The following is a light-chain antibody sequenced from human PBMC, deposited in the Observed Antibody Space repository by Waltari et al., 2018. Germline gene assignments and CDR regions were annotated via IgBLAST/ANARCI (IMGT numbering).Light chain of an antibody. CDR3: QHYKTSSRT. V-gene: IGKV1-5*03. CDR1: QSIDSW. Sequence: DIQMTQSPSTLSASVGARVTITCRASQSIDSWLAWYQQRPGKVPKPLIYKASSLESGVPSRFSGSGSGTKFTLTISSLQPDDFATYYCQHYKTSSRTFGQGTKVEIK. CDR2: KAS. J-gene: IGKJ1*01.